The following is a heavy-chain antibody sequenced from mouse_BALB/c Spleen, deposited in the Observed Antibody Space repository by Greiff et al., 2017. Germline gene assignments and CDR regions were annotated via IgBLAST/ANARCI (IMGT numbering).Heavy chain of an antibody. CDR2: ISYDGSN. CDR1: GYSITSGYY. J-gene: IGHJ4*01. CDR3: AREEDYDSYAMDY. D-gene: IGHD2-4*01. Sequence: VQLQQSGPGLVKPSQSLSLTCSVTGYSITSGYYWNWIRQFPGNKLEWMGYISYDGSNNYNPSLKNRISITRDTSKNQFFLKLNSVTTEDTATYYCAREEDYDSYAMDYWGQGTSVTVSS. V-gene: IGHV3-6*02.